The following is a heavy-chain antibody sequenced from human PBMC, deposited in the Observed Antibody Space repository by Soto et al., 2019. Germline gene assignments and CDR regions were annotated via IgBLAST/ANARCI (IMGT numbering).Heavy chain of an antibody. CDR2: IYYSGST. CDR1: GGSISSGGYY. CDR3: AREGVAAAGTACWFDP. J-gene: IGHJ5*02. V-gene: IGHV4-31*03. D-gene: IGHD6-13*01. Sequence: SETLSLTCTVSGGSISSGGYYWSWIRQHPGKGLEWIGYIYYSGSTYYNPSLKSRVTISVDTSKNQFPLKLSSVTAADTAVYYCAREGVAAAGTACWFDPWGQGTLVTVSS.